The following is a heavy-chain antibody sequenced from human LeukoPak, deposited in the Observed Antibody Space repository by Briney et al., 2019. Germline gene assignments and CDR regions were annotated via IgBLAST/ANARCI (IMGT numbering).Heavy chain of an antibody. V-gene: IGHV3-74*01. CDR3: ARGRVGYGMDV. Sequence: GGSLRLSCAASGFTFSSYWMNWVRQVPGKGLGWVSRISGDGSITTYADSVKGRFTISRDNAKNTLYLQMNSLRAEDTAVFYCARGRVGYGMDVWGQGTTVTVSS. CDR1: GFTFSSYW. D-gene: IGHD1-26*01. CDR2: ISGDGSIT. J-gene: IGHJ6*02.